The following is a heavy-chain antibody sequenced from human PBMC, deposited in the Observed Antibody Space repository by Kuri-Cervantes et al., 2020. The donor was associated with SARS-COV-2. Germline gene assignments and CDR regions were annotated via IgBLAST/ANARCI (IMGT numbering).Heavy chain of an antibody. CDR2: ISSSSSTI. D-gene: IGHD6-6*01. CDR1: GFTFSSYS. Sequence: GESLKISCAASGFTFSSYSMNWVRQAPGKGLEWVSYISSSSSTIYYADSVKGRFTISRDNSKNTLYLQMNSLRAEDTAVYYCAKGLGYYYGMDVWGQGITVTVSS. CDR3: AKGLGYYYGMDV. J-gene: IGHJ6*02. V-gene: IGHV3-48*01.